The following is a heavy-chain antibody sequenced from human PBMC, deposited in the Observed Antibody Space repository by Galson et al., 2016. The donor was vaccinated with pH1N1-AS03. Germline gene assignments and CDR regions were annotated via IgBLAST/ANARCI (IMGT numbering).Heavy chain of an antibody. CDR3: ARVSGWLNFDY. J-gene: IGHJ4*02. Sequence: SLRLSCAASGFTFSDYCMTWIRQAAGKGLEWVSYISSSGDSIYYADSVKGRFTISRDNAKNSLYLQMNSLRAEDTAVYYCARVSGWLNFDYWGQGTLVTVSS. CDR2: ISSSGDSI. D-gene: IGHD6-19*01. CDR1: GFTFSDYC. V-gene: IGHV3-11*01.